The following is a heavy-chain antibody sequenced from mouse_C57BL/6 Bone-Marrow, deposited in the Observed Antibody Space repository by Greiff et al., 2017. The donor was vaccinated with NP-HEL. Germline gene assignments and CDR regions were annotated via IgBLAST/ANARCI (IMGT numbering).Heavy chain of an antibody. V-gene: IGHV5-12*01. CDR2: ISNGGGST. J-gene: IGHJ4*01. CDR1: GFTFSDYY. Sequence: EVKVVESGGGLVQPGGSLKLSCAASGFTFSDYYMYWVRQTPEKRLEWVAYISNGGGSTYYPDTVKGRFTISRDNAKNTLYLQMSRLKSDDTAMYYCARPLTTHYAMDYWGQGTSVTVSS. D-gene: IGHD1-1*01. CDR3: ARPLTTHYAMDY.